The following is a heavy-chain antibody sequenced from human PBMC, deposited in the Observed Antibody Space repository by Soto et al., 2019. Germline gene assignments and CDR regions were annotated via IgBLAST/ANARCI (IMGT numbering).Heavy chain of an antibody. V-gene: IGHV3-30-3*01. D-gene: IGHD2-15*01. CDR3: ARELGYCSGGSCYNLGY. Sequence: GGSLRLSCAASGFTLSSYAMHWVRQAPGKGLEWVAVISYDGSNKYYADSVKGRFTISRDNSKNTLYLQMNSLRAEDTAVYYCARELGYCSGGSCYNLGYWGQGTLVTVSS. CDR1: GFTLSSYA. CDR2: ISYDGSNK. J-gene: IGHJ4*02.